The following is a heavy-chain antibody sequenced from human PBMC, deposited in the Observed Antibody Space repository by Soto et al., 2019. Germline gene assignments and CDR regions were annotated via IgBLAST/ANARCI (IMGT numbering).Heavy chain of an antibody. CDR1: GGSISRGEYY. CDR3: AKGGSGWPYFDY. J-gene: IGHJ4*02. CDR2: IYYSGST. D-gene: IGHD6-19*01. Sequence: SEILSLTWTVSGGSISRGEYYWSWIRQPPGKGLGWIGYIYYSGSTYYNPSLKSRVTISVDTAKNQFSLKLSSVTAADTAVYDCAKGGSGWPYFDYSGQGTIVTVSS. V-gene: IGHV4-30-4*02.